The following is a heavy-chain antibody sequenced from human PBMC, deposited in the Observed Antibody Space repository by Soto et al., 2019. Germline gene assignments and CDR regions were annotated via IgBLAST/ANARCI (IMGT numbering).Heavy chain of an antibody. CDR2: IYYSGST. J-gene: IGHJ5*02. CDR1: GGSISSYY. V-gene: IGHV4-59*01. Sequence: SETLSLTCTVSGGSISSYYWSWIRQPPGKGLEWIGYIYYSGSTNYNPSLKSRVTISVDTSKNQFSLKLSSVTAADTAVYYCARAPTDEIMVRGVISNNWFDPWGQGTLVTVSS. CDR3: ARAPTDEIMVRGVISNNWFDP. D-gene: IGHD3-10*01.